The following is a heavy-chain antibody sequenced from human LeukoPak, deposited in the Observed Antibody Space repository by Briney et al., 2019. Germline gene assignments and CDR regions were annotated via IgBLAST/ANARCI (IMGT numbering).Heavy chain of an antibody. CDR3: ARDLDY. V-gene: IGHV4-59*01. CDR2: IYYSGST. Sequence: SETLSLTCTVSGGSISSYYWSWIRQPPGKELEWLGYIYYSGSTNYNPSLKSRVTISVDTSKNQFSPRLSSVTAADTAVYYCARDLDYWGQGTLVTVSS. J-gene: IGHJ4*02. CDR1: GGSISSYY.